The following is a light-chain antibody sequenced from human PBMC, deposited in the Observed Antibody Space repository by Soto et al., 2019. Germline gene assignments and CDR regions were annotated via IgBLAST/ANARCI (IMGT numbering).Light chain of an antibody. CDR3: QQYNSYSEIT. CDR2: KAS. J-gene: IGKJ5*01. CDR1: QSISSW. V-gene: IGKV1-5*03. Sequence: DIQMTQSPSTLSASVGDRVTITCRASQSISSWLAWYQQKPGKAPKLLIYKASSLESGVPSRFSGSGSGTEFTLTISSLQPDDFATYHCQQYNSYSEITFGHGTRLEIK.